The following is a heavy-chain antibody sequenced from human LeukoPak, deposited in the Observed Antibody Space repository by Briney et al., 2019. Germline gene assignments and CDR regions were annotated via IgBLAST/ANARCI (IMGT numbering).Heavy chain of an antibody. J-gene: IGHJ5*02. CDR2: ISAYNGNT. Sequence: ASVKVSCKASGYTFTSYGISWVRQAPGQGLEWMGWISAYNGNTNYAQKLQGRVTMTTDTSTSTAYMELRSLRSDDTAVYYCARDIAVAGTRMGVNWFDPWGQGTLVPSPQ. CDR1: GYTFTSYG. CDR3: ARDIAVAGTRMGVNWFDP. D-gene: IGHD6-19*01. V-gene: IGHV1-18*01.